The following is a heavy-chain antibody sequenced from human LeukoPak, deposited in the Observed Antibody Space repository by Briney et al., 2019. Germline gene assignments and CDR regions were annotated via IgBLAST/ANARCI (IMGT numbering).Heavy chain of an antibody. D-gene: IGHD4-17*01. V-gene: IGHV3-23*01. J-gene: IGHJ4*02. CDR3: AKVDFGDYEFDH. CDR2: ISGGGGST. Sequence: PGGSLRLSCAASGFTFSSYAMSWVRQAPGKGLEWVSTISGGGGSTFYADSVKGQFTISRDNSKNSLHLQMNSPRADDTAVYYCAKVDFGDYEFDHWGQGTLVTVSS. CDR1: GFTFSSYA.